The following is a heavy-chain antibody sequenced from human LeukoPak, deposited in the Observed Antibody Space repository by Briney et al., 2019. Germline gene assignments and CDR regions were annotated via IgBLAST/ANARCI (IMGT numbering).Heavy chain of an antibody. Sequence: PGGSLRLSCEGSAFIFSGHWMNWVRQTPGKGLEWVASIKEDGSERQYVDSVKGRFSISRDNTKGSLFLQLNSLRAEDTAVYYCARVDVVLMVYWGQGTLVTVSS. D-gene: IGHD2-8*01. CDR3: ARVDVVLMVY. CDR1: AFIFSGHW. J-gene: IGHJ4*02. V-gene: IGHV3-7*03. CDR2: IKEDGSER.